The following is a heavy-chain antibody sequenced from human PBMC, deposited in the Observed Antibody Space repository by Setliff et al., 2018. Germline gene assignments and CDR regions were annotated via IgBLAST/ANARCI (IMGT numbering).Heavy chain of an antibody. CDR2: IYYSGST. CDR1: GGSISSYY. D-gene: IGHD3-10*01. V-gene: IGHV4-59*01. CDR3: AREVLYYYGSGSYYYMDV. Sequence: SETLSLTCTVSGGSISSYYWSWIRQPPGKGLEWIGYIYYSGSTNYNPSLKSRVTISVDTSKNQFSLKLSSVTAADTAVYYWAREVLYYYGSGSYYYMDVWGKGTTVTVSS. J-gene: IGHJ6*03.